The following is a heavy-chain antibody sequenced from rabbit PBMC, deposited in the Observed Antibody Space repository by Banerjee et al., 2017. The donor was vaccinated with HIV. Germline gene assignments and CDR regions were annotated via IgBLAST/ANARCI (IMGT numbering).Heavy chain of an antibody. Sequence: QSLEESGGDLVKPGASLTLTCKASGFSFSTNDCMSWVRQAPGKGPEWIACIYTGSRGSIYYASWAKGRFTITKTSSTTVTLQMTSLTAADTATYFCARDTGSSFSSYGMDLWGPGTLVTVS. CDR1: GFSFSTNDC. J-gene: IGHJ6*01. CDR3: ARDTGSSFSSYGMDL. V-gene: IGHV1S40*01. D-gene: IGHD8-1*01. CDR2: IYTGSRGSI.